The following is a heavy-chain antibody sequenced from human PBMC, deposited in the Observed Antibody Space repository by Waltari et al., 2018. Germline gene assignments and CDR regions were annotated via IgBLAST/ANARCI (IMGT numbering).Heavy chain of an antibody. V-gene: IGHV3-15*01. J-gene: IGHJ4*02. CDR1: GFTFRLPW. D-gene: IGHD5-12*01. CDR2: CKSKEARKTT. CDR3: STGYTRSRPDGY. Sequence: EVQLVESGGGLVKPGGSLRLGCAASGFTFRLPWMSWVRQAPGKGLGLVGMCKSKEARKTTEYAAPVKGRFTISRDDSQSTLYLQISRLKTEDTAVYFCSTGYTRSRPDGYRGQATLVIGSS.